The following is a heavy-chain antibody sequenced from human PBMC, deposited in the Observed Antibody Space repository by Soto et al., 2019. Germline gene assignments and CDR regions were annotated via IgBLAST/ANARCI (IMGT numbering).Heavy chain of an antibody. CDR1: GYTFTSYG. J-gene: IGHJ4*02. CDR2: ISAYNGKT. CDR3: ARVYRITMVRGELSEY. V-gene: IGHV1-18*01. Sequence: QVQLVQSGAEVKKPGASVKVSCKASGYTFTSYGISWVRQAPGQGLEWMGWISAYNGKTNYAQKLQGRVTMTTDTSTSTAYMELRSLRSDDTAGYYCARVYRITMVRGELSEYWVQGTLGTVSS. D-gene: IGHD3-10*01.